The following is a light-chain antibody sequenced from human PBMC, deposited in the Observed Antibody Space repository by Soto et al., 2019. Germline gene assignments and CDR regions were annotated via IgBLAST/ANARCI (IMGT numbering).Light chain of an antibody. J-gene: IGLJ3*02. Sequence: QSVLTQPPSVSGAPGQRVTISCTGSSSNIGAGYHVHWYQHLPGASPQLLICGNTNRHSGVPDRFAGSKSGTSASLAITGLQAEDEGDYYCQSYDNTLSGWVFGGGTKLTVL. CDR3: QSYDNTLSGWV. V-gene: IGLV1-40*01. CDR1: SSNIGAGYH. CDR2: GNT.